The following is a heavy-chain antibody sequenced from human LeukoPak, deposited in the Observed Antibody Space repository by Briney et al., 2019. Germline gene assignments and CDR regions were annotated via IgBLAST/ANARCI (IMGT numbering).Heavy chain of an antibody. CDR2: IIPIFGTA. J-gene: IGHJ4*02. CDR3: AREWGHDSSGYYYAY. V-gene: IGHV1-69*13. Sequence: VASVKVSCMASGGTFSSYAISWVRQAPGQGLEWMGGIIPIFGTANYAQKFQGRVTIPADESTSTAYMELSSLRSEDTAVYYCAREWGHDSSGYYYAYWGQGTLVTVSS. D-gene: IGHD3-22*01. CDR1: GGTFSSYA.